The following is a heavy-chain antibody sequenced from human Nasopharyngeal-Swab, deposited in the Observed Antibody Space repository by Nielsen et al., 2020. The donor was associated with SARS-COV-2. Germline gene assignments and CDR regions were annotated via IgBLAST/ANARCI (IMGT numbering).Heavy chain of an antibody. V-gene: IGHV1-69*13. CDR1: GGTFSSYA. CDR3: ARAGAVALWYFDY. D-gene: IGHD6-19*01. Sequence: SVKVSCKASGGTFSSYAISWVRQAPGQGLEWMRGIIPIFGTANYAQKFQGRVTITADESTSTAYMELSSLRSEDTAVYYCARAGAVALWYFDYWGQGTLVTVSS. J-gene: IGHJ4*02. CDR2: IIPIFGTA.